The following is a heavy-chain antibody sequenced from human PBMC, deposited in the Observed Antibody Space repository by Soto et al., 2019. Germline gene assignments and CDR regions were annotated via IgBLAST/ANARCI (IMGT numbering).Heavy chain of an antibody. CDR1: GYTFSDFD. CDR3: ARGNPFNYAGFDV. D-gene: IGHD3-16*01. CDR2: MNAKSGDT. J-gene: IGHJ6*02. Sequence: ASVKVSCKASGYTFSDFDINWLRQAAGQGPEWMGWMNAKSGDTFSAQRLQGKFNMTWDTSLSTAYMEVGSLTSDDAAIYYCARGNPFNYAGFDVWGQGPTVTVS. V-gene: IGHV1-8*01.